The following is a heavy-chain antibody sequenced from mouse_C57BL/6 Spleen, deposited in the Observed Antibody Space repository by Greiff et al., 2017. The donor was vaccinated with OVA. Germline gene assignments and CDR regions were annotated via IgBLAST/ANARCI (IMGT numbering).Heavy chain of an antibody. J-gene: IGHJ1*03. V-gene: IGHV5-17*01. CDR1: GFTFSDYG. CDR2: ISSGSSTI. Sequence: EVQLVESGAGLVKPGGSLKLSCAASGFTFSDYGMHWVRQAPEQGLEWVAYISSGSSTIYYADTVKGRFTFSRDNATNTRFLQMTSLRAEDTAMYYCARPGGRGYFYVWGTGTTVTVSS. CDR3: ARPGGRGYFYV. D-gene: IGHD1-1*02.